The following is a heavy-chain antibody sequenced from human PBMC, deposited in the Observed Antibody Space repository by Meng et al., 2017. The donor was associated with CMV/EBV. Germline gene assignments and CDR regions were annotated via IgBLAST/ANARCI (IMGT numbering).Heavy chain of an antibody. Sequence: ASVKVSCKASGYTFTGHYMHWVRQAPGQGLEWMGWINPNSGVTNYAQKFQGRVTMTRDTSISTAYMELSRLRSDDTAVYYCAIEKGVAGKDYYGMDVWGQGTTVTVSS. D-gene: IGHD6-19*01. CDR3: AIEKGVAGKDYYGMDV. CDR1: GYTFTGHY. J-gene: IGHJ6*02. CDR2: INPNSGVT. V-gene: IGHV1-2*02.